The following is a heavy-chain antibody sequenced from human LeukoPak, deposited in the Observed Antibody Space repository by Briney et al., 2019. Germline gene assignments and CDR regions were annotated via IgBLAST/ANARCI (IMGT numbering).Heavy chain of an antibody. CDR2: IKQDGSEK. D-gene: IGHD3-16*01. CDR1: GFTFITYW. V-gene: IGHV3-7*01. CDR3: VGHSDY. J-gene: IGHJ4*02. Sequence: PGGSLRLSCAASGFTFITYWMSWVRQAPGKGLEWVANIKQDGSEKYYVDSVKGRFTISRDNAKNSLYLQMNSLRAEDTAVYYCVGHSDYWGQGTLVTVSS.